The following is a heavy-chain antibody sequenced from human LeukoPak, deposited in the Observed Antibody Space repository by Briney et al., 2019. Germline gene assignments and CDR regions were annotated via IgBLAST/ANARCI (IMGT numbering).Heavy chain of an antibody. Sequence: SETLSLTCAVYGGSFSGYYWSWIRQPPGKGLEWIGEINHSGSTNYNPSLKSRVTISVDTSKNQFSLKLSSVTAADTAVYYCARGRGDYAFYYYYYYMDVWGKGTTVTVSS. CDR1: GGSFSGYY. J-gene: IGHJ6*03. V-gene: IGHV4-34*01. D-gene: IGHD4-17*01. CDR3: ARGRGDYAFYYYYYYMDV. CDR2: INHSGST.